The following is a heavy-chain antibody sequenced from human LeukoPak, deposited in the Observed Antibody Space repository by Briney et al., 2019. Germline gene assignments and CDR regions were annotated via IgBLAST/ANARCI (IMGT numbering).Heavy chain of an antibody. J-gene: IGHJ4*02. Sequence: GGSLRLSCAASGLTFSSYEMNWVRQAPGKGLEWVSYISSSGSTIYYADYVKGRFTISRDNAKNSLYLQMNSLRAEDTSVYYCASDLSGGSCPAPPPSSFDYWGQGTLVTVSS. CDR3: ASDLSGGSCPAPPPSSFDY. D-gene: IGHD2-15*01. CDR1: GLTFSSYE. CDR2: ISSSGSTI. V-gene: IGHV3-48*03.